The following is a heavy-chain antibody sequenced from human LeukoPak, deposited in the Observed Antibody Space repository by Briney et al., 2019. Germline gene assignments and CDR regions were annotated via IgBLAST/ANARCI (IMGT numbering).Heavy chain of an antibody. V-gene: IGHV3-20*04. CDR1: GFIFEDNG. CDR2: INWNGETT. CDR3: ATHSYYYGSGSYPHCPDY. D-gene: IGHD3-10*01. J-gene: IGHJ4*02. Sequence: GGALRLSCAASGFIFEDNGMSWVRQAPGKGLEWVSGINWNGETTGYVDSVKGRFTISRDNAKNSLYLQMNSLRAEDTALYYCATHSYYYGSGSYPHCPDYWGQGTLVTVSS.